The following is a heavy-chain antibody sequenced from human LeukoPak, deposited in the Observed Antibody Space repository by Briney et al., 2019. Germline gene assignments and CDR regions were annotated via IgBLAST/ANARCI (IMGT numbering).Heavy chain of an antibody. V-gene: IGHV4-39*01. J-gene: IGHJ4*02. CDR1: GGSISSSSYY. D-gene: IGHD3-9*01. CDR2: IYYSGST. CDR3: AGRGVLRYFDWPTDY. Sequence: PSETLSLTCTVSGGSISSSSYYWGWIRQPPGKGLEWIGSIYYSGSTYYNPSLKSRVTISVDTSKNQFSLKLSSVTAADTAVYYCAGRGVLRYFDWPTDYWGQGTLVTVSS.